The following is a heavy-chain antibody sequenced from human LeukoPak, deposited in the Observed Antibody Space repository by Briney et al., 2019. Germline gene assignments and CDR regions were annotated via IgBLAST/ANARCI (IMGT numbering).Heavy chain of an antibody. V-gene: IGHV1-2*02. CDR1: GYTFTGYY. CDR2: INPNSGGT. CDR3: ARDVEYSSSPEDY. Sequence: ASVKVSCKASGYTFTGYYMHWVRQAPGQGLEWMGWINPNSGGTNYAQKFQGRVTMTRDTSISTAYMELSRLRSDDTAVYYCARDVEYSSSPEDYWGQGTLATVSS. J-gene: IGHJ4*02. D-gene: IGHD6-6*01.